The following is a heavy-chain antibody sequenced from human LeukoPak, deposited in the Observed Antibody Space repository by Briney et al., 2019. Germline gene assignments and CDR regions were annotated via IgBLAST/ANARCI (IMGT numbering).Heavy chain of an antibody. D-gene: IGHD3-22*01. J-gene: IGHJ4*02. Sequence: SETLSLTCTVSGGSISSNIYYWGWIRQPPGKGLEWIGNIYYTGRTYCNPSLKSRVTISVDTSKIHFSLKLSSVTAADTAVYYCDYDSSGYASGWGQGTLVTVSS. CDR3: DYDSSGYASG. CDR2: IYYTGRT. V-gene: IGHV4-39*02. CDR1: GGSISSNIYY.